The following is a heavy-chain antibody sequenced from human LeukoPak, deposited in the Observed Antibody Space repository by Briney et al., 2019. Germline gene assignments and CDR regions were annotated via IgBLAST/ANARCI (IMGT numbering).Heavy chain of an antibody. CDR3: ARGLRDYYGSGSYRDYYYYYYMDV. CDR1: GYTFTSYD. J-gene: IGHJ6*03. V-gene: IGHV1-8*01. D-gene: IGHD3-10*01. CDR2: MNPNSGNT. Sequence: ASVKVSCKASGYTFTSYDINWVRQATGQGLEWMGWMNPNSGNTGYAQKFQGRVTMTRNTSISTAYMELSSLRSEDTAVYYCARGLRDYYGSGSYRDYYYYYYMDVWGKGTTVTISS.